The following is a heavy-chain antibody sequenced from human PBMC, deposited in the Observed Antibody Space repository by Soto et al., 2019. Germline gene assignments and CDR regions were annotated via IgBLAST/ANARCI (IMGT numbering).Heavy chain of an antibody. Sequence: QVQLQESGPGLVKPSETLSLTCTVSGVSVNSGSFYWAWIRQPSGKGLEWIGFGSYSGTTNYKPSLKSRVTISVDTSRSQISLKVTSLTAADTAVYYCPRGATVTQYDYWGQGTLVTVSS. CDR1: GVSVNSGSFY. D-gene: IGHD4-17*01. V-gene: IGHV4-61*01. J-gene: IGHJ4*02. CDR2: GSYSGTT. CDR3: PRGATVTQYDY.